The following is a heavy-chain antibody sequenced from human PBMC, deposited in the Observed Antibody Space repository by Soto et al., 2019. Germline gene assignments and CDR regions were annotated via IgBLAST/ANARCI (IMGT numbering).Heavy chain of an antibody. D-gene: IGHD3-10*01. CDR3: ARYYYGSGPGGMDV. CDR1: GGTFSSYT. CDR2: IIPILGIA. Sequence: QVQLVQSGAEVKKPGSSVKVSCKASGGTFSSYTISWVRQAPGQGLEWMGRIIPILGIANYAQKFQGRVTITADKSTSTAYMELSSLRSEDTSVYYCARYYYGSGPGGMDVWGQGTTVTVSS. V-gene: IGHV1-69*02. J-gene: IGHJ6*02.